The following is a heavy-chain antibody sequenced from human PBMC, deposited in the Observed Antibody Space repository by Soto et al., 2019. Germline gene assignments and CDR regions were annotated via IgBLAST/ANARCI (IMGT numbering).Heavy chain of an antibody. J-gene: IGHJ6*02. V-gene: IGHV3-23*01. CDR2: MTADGTGT. D-gene: IGHD3-10*01. CDR1: GFTLKAYG. CDR3: VRGGADLYQNGLDV. Sequence: DVQMLESGGGLVQPGGSLRLSCAASGFTLKAYGMSWLRQPPGKGLEWVSSMTADGTGTAHADSVKDRFTTSRDDSRDTVYLEMNSLRVEDRDVYYCVRGGADLYQNGLDVWGQGTTVSVSS.